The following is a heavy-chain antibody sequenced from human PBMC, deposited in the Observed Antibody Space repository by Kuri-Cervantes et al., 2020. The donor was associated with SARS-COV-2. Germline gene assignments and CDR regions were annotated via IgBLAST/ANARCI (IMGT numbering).Heavy chain of an antibody. CDR1: GLTFSNYW. Sequence: LSLTCAASGLTFSNYWMRWVRQAPGKGLEWVAVISYDGSNKYYADSVKGRFTISRDNSKNTLYLQMNSLRAEDTAVYYCARDIVRYSSVGTYFDYWGQRTLVTVSS. V-gene: IGHV3-30-3*01. CDR2: ISYDGSNK. J-gene: IGHJ4*02. D-gene: IGHD6-19*01. CDR3: ARDIVRYSSVGTYFDY.